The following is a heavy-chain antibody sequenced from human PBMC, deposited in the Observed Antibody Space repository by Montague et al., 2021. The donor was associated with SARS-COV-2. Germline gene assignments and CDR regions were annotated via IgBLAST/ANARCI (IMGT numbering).Heavy chain of an antibody. D-gene: IGHD3-10*01. CDR3: AGVRGAALYFGEVGYYGMVV. J-gene: IGHJ6*02. CDR2: VYPSGNT. V-gene: IGHV4-61*02. Sequence: TLSLTCTVSGASVTTGHYYWSWIRQPAGKGLEWIGRVYPSGNTNYNPSLRSRVSISVDMSKNQISLKLSSVTAADTAVYYCAGVRGAALYFGEVGYYGMVVWGQGTTVTVSS. CDR1: GASVTTGHYY.